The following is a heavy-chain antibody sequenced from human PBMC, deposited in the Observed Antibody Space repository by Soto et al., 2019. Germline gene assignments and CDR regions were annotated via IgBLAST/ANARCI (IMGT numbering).Heavy chain of an antibody. CDR2: IYTSGST. CDR1: GGSISSYY. CDR3: ARDRSGTTADYNGMDV. Sequence: PSETLSLTCTVSGGSISSYYWGGIRQPAGKGLEWIGRIYTSGSTNYNPSLKSRVTMSVDTSKNQFSLKLSSVTAADAAVYYCARDRSGTTADYNGMDVWGRGTTVTVSS. J-gene: IGHJ6*02. V-gene: IGHV4-4*07. D-gene: IGHD1-7*01.